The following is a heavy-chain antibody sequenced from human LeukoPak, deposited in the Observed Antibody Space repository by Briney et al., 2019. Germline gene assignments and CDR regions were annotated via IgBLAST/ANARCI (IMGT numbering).Heavy chain of an antibody. Sequence: ASVTVSCKASGYTFAGYYMHWVRQAPGQGLEWMGWINPNSGGTNYAQKFQGRVTMTRDTSISTAYMELSRLRSDDTAVYYCASGERVVTSIPRYYFDYWGQGTRDSLSS. V-gene: IGHV1-2*02. D-gene: IGHD2-21*02. J-gene: IGHJ4*02. CDR3: ASGERVVTSIPRYYFDY. CDR2: INPNSGGT. CDR1: GYTFAGYY.